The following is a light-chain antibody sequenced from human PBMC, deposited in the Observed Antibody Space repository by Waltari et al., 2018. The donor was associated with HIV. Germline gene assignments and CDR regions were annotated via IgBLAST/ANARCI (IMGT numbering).Light chain of an antibody. J-gene: IGLJ1*01. CDR1: SSNIGSNY. Sequence: QSVLTQPPSASGTPGQRVTISCSGSSSNIGSNYVYWYQQLPGTDPKLLIYRNNQRPSGVPDRFSGSKSGTSASLAISGLRSEDEADYYCAAWDDSLRGFYVFGTGTKVTVL. CDR3: AAWDDSLRGFYV. CDR2: RNN. V-gene: IGLV1-47*01.